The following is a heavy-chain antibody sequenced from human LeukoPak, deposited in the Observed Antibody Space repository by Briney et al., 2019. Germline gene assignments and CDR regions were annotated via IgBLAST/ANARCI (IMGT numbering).Heavy chain of an antibody. CDR3: ARVGYCGGDCYRAPIDY. D-gene: IGHD2-21*02. CDR1: GYTFTSYD. CDR2: ISAYNGNT. J-gene: IGHJ4*02. Sequence: ASVKVSCKASGYTFTSYDINWVRQATGQGLEWMGWISAYNGNTNYAQKLQGRVTMTTDTSTSTAYMELRSLRSDDTAVYYCARVGYCGGDCYRAPIDYWGQGTLVTVSS. V-gene: IGHV1-18*01.